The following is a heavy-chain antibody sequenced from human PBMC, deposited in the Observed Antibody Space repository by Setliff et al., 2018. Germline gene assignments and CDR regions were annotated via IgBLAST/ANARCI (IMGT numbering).Heavy chain of an antibody. CDR1: GGSISDYY. CDR3: ARDRQYCSSTSCYTSYFYYYAMDI. Sequence: SETLSLTCGGYGGSISDYYWSGIRQPPGKGLEWIGEINHSGSTNYNPSLKSRVTISLDTSRNQVSLKLSSVTAADTAVYYCARDRQYCSSTSCYTSYFYYYAMDIWGQGTTVTVSS. V-gene: IGHV4-34*01. J-gene: IGHJ6*02. D-gene: IGHD2-2*02. CDR2: INHSGST.